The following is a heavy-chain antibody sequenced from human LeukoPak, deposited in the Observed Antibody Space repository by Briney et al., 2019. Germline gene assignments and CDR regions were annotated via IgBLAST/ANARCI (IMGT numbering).Heavy chain of an antibody. V-gene: IGHV1-2*02. CDR1: GYTFTGYY. CDR2: INPNSGGT. CDR3: ARGGPWYSSRVGDWFDP. J-gene: IGHJ5*02. Sequence: GASVKVSCKASGYTFTGYYMHWVRQAPGQGLEWMGWINPNSGGTNYAQKFQGRVTMTRDTSISTAYMELSRLRSDDTAVYYCARGGPWYSSRVGDWFDPWGQGTLVTVSS. D-gene: IGHD6-13*01.